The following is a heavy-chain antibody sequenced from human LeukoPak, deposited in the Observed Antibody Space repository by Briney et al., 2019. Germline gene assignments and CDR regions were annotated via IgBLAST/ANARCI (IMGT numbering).Heavy chain of an antibody. CDR3: ARRDVVVIARGAFDI. CDR2: IIPIFGTA. J-gene: IGHJ3*02. Sequence: ASVKVSCKASGGTFSSYAISWVRQAPGQGLEWMGGIIPIFGTANYAQKFQGRVTITTDESTSTAYMELSSLRSEDTAVYYCARRDVVVIARGAFDIWGQGTMVTVSS. CDR1: GGTFSSYA. D-gene: IGHD2-21*01. V-gene: IGHV1-69*05.